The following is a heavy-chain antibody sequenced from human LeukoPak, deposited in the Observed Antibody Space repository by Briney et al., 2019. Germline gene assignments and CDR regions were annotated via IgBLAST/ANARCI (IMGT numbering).Heavy chain of an antibody. J-gene: IGHJ6*02. V-gene: IGHV3-21*01. D-gene: IGHD1-14*01. CDR2: ISSSSSYI. CDR3: ARDRSRTRPDYYYYGMDV. Sequence: GGSLRLSCAASGFIFNSYSMKWVRQAPGKGLEWVSSISSSSSYIHYADSVKGRFTISRDNAKNSLYLQMNSLRAEDTAVYYCARDRSRTRPDYYYYGMDVWGQGTTATVSS. CDR1: GFIFNSYS.